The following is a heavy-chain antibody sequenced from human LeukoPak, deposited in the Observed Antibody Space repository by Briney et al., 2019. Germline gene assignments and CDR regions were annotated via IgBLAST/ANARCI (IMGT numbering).Heavy chain of an antibody. CDR3: AKDGEEQWLVPNWYFDL. D-gene: IGHD6-19*01. J-gene: IGHJ2*01. Sequence: GGSLRLSCAASAFTFSSYAMSCVRHAPGEGLGWVSSISGSGGSTYYADSVKGRFTISRDNSKNTLYLQMNSLRAEDTAVYYCAKDGEEQWLVPNWYFDLWGRGTLVTVSS. CDR2: ISGSGGST. V-gene: IGHV3-23*01. CDR1: AFTFSSYA.